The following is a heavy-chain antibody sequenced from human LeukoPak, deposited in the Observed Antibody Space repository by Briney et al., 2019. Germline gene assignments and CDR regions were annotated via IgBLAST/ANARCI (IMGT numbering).Heavy chain of an antibody. J-gene: IGHJ6*03. CDR1: GGTFSSYA. V-gene: IGHV1-69*05. CDR3: ATYPNHYYGSGSRDYYYMDV. CDR2: IIPIFGTA. D-gene: IGHD3-10*01. Sequence: SVKVSCKAAGGTFSSYAISWVRQAPGQGLEWMGGIIPIFGTANYAQKFQGRVTITTDESTSTAYMELSSLRSEDTAVYYCATYPNHYYGSGSRDYYYMDVWGKGTTVTVSS.